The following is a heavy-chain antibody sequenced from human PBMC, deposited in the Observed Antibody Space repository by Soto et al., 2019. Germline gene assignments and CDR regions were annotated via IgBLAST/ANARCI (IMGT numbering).Heavy chain of an antibody. CDR3: ARGPVLRFLEWLFADYYYYGMDV. V-gene: IGHV1-18*01. Sequence: GASVKIASTASGYTVTIYGISGVRKAPGQGLEWMGWISAYNGNTNYAQKLQGRVTMTTDTSTSTAYMELRSLRSDDTAVYYCARGPVLRFLEWLFADYYYYGMDVWGQGTTVTVSS. CDR1: GYTVTIYG. CDR2: ISAYNGNT. J-gene: IGHJ6*02. D-gene: IGHD3-3*01.